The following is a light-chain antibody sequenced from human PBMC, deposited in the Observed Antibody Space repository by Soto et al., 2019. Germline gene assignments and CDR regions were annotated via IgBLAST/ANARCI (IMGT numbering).Light chain of an antibody. CDR1: SSDVGGYNY. Sequence: QSALTQPRSVSGSPGQSVTISCTGTSSDVGGYNYVSWYQQHPGKAPKLMIYDVSKRPSGVPDRFSGSKSGNTASLTISGLQAEDEADYYCCSYAARYTFYVFGTGTQLTVL. J-gene: IGLJ1*01. CDR3: CSYAARYTFYV. CDR2: DVS. V-gene: IGLV2-11*01.